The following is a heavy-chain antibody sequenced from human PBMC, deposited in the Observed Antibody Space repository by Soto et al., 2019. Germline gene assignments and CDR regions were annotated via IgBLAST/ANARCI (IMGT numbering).Heavy chain of an antibody. CDR3: ARGAYYYDSSAYDAFDI. D-gene: IGHD3-22*01. J-gene: IGHJ3*02. V-gene: IGHV1-18*01. CDR1: GYTFTSYG. CDR2: ISAYNGNT. Sequence: GASVKVSCKASGYTFTSYGISWVRQAPGQGLEWMGWISAYNGNTNYAQKLQGRVTMTTDTSTSTAYMELRSLRSDDTAVYYCARGAYYYDSSAYDAFDIWGQGTMVTVSS.